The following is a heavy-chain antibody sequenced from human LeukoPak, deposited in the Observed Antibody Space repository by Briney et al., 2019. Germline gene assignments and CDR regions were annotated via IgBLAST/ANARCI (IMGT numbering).Heavy chain of an antibody. CDR1: GYRFTSYW. V-gene: IGHV5-10-1*01. J-gene: IGHJ4*02. CDR2: VDPSDSYT. D-gene: IGHD6-19*01. Sequence: GESLKISCKGSGYRFTSYWINWVRQMPGKGLEWMGRVDPSDSYTNYSPSFQGHVTISADKSISTAYLQWSSVKASDTAMYYCARLRSGWDFDYWGQGSLVTVSS. CDR3: ARLRSGWDFDY.